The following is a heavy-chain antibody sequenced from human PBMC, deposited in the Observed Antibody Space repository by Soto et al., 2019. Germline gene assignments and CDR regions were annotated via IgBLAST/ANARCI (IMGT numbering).Heavy chain of an antibody. V-gene: IGHV3-30*18. CDR1: GFTFSTSV. CDR2: VSTDGSMK. CDR3: AKDPVPAAAIPVPDY. Sequence: GGSLRLSCTASGFTFSTSVINWVRQAPGKGLEWVALVSTDGSMKFYADSVKGRFTISRDNSKNTLYLQMNSLRAEDTAVYYCAKDPVPAAAIPVPDYWGQGTLVTVSS. J-gene: IGHJ4*02. D-gene: IGHD2-2*01.